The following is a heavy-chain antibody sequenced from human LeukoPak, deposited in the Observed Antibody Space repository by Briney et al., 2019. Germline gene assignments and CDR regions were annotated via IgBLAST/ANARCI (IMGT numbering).Heavy chain of an antibody. Sequence: PSETLSLTCTVSGGSISSSSYYWGWLRQPPGKGLEWIGSIYYSGSTYYNPSLKSRITISVDTSKNQFSLKLSSVTAADTAVYYCASGWYFDYWGQGTLVTVSS. D-gene: IGHD6-19*01. J-gene: IGHJ4*02. CDR3: ASGWYFDY. V-gene: IGHV4-39*01. CDR1: GGSISSSSYY. CDR2: IYYSGST.